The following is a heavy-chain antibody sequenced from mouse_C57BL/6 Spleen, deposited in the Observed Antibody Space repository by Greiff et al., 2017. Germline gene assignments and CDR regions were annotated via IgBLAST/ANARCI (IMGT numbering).Heavy chain of an antibody. V-gene: IGHV1-69*01. Sequence: QVQLQRPGAELVMPGASVKLSCKASGYTFTSYWMHWVKQRPGQGLEWIGEIDPSDSYTNYNQKFKGKSTLTVDKSSSTAYMQLSSLTSEDSAVYYCARGTHYALDYWGQGTTLTVSS. CDR2: IDPSDSYT. J-gene: IGHJ2*01. CDR1: GYTFTSYW. CDR3: ARGTHYALDY. D-gene: IGHD1-1*02.